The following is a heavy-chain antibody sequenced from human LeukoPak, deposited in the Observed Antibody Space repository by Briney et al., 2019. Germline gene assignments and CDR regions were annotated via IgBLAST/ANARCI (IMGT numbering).Heavy chain of an antibody. CDR3: ARRYYDSSGYPHWAFDI. Sequence: SETLSLTCAVYGGSFSGYYWSWIRQPPGKGLEWIGEINHSGSTNYNPSLKSRVTISVDTSKNQFSLKLSSVTAADTAVYYCARRYYDSSGYPHWAFDIWGQGTMVTVSS. CDR1: GGSFSGYY. D-gene: IGHD3-22*01. V-gene: IGHV4-34*01. CDR2: INHSGST. J-gene: IGHJ3*02.